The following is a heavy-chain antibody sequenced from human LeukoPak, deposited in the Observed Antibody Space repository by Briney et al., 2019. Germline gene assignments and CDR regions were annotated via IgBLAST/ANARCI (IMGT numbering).Heavy chain of an antibody. J-gene: IGHJ4*02. CDR2: ITNDGSST. D-gene: IGHD1-14*01. Sequence: GGSLRLSCAASGFTVSSNYMSWVRQAPGKGLEWVSRITNDGSSTTYADSVKGRFTISRDNAKNMLYLQVNSLRAEDTAVYYCAIQQGGNPAYWGQGTLVTVSS. V-gene: IGHV3-74*01. CDR3: AIQQGGNPAY. CDR1: GFTVSSNY.